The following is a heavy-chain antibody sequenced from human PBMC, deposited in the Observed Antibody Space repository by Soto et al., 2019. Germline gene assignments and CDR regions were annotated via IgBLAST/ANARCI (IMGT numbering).Heavy chain of an antibody. CDR3: ARDRRGYSYGDAFDI. D-gene: IGHD5-18*01. CDR1: GFTFSSYE. CDR2: ISSSGSTI. Sequence: LRLSCAASGFTFSSYEMNWVRQAPGKGLEWVSYISSSGSTIYYADSVKGRFTISRDNAKNSLYLQMNSLRAEDTAVYYCARDRRGYSYGDAFDIWGQGTMVTVSS. V-gene: IGHV3-48*03. J-gene: IGHJ3*02.